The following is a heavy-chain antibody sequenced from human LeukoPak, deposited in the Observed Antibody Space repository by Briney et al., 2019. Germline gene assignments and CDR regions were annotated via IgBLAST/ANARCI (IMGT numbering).Heavy chain of an antibody. J-gene: IGHJ4*02. V-gene: IGHV4-59*08. CDR3: ERQGYYDSSGYYGPYFDY. D-gene: IGHD3-22*01. Sequence: SETLSLTCTVSGGSISSYYWSWIRQPPGKGLEWIGYIYYSGSTNYNPSLKSRVTISVDTSKNQFSLKLSSVTAADTAVYYCERQGYYDSSGYYGPYFDYWGQGTLVTVSS. CDR2: IYYSGST. CDR1: GGSISSYY.